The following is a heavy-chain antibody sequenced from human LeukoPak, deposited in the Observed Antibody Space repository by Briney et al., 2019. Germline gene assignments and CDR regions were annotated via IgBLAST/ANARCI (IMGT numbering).Heavy chain of an antibody. Sequence: ASVKVSCKASGGTFSSYAISWVRQAPGQGLEWMGIINPSGGSTSYAQKFQGRVTMTRDTSTSTVYMELSSLRSEDTAVYYCARESYYDILRAYYFDYWGQGTLVTVSS. J-gene: IGHJ4*02. CDR1: GGTFSSYA. D-gene: IGHD3-9*01. V-gene: IGHV1-46*01. CDR3: ARESYYDILRAYYFDY. CDR2: INPSGGST.